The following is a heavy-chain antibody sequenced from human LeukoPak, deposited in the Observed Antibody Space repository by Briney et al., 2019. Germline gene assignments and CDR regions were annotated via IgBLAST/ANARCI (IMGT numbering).Heavy chain of an antibody. Sequence: SETLSLTCTVSGGSISSYYWSWIRQPPGKGLEWIGYIYTSGSTNYNPSLKRRVTISVDTSKNQFSLKLSSVTAADTAVYYCARPARGGGAFDIWGQGTMVTVSS. CDR2: IYTSGST. J-gene: IGHJ3*02. V-gene: IGHV4-4*09. D-gene: IGHD3-10*01. CDR3: ARPARGGGAFDI. CDR1: GGSISSYY.